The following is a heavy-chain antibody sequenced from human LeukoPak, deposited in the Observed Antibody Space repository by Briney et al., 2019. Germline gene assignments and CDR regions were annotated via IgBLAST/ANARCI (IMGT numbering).Heavy chain of an antibody. CDR2: ISSSSSYI. CDR1: GFTFSSYS. V-gene: IGHV3-21*01. CDR3: ASEYSSSWRSLDY. J-gene: IGHJ4*02. Sequence: GGSLRLSCAASGFTFSSYSMNWVRQAPGKGLEWVSSISSSSSYIYYADSVKGRFTISRDNAKNSLYLQMNSLRAEDTAVYYCASEYSSSWRSLDYWGQGTLVTVSS. D-gene: IGHD6-13*01.